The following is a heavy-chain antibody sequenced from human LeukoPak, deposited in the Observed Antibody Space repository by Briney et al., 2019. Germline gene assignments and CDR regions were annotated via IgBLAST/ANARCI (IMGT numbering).Heavy chain of an antibody. D-gene: IGHD6-13*01. V-gene: IGHV4-39*07. Sequence: SETLSLTCTVSGGSINNTLFYWGWIRQPPGRGREWIGTVYYDGINYSSPSLKSRVATSVDTSKNQFSLRLSSVTAADTAVYYCASSGWYRGYWGQGTLVTVSS. CDR3: ASSGWYRGY. CDR2: VYYDGIN. J-gene: IGHJ4*02. CDR1: GGSINNTLFY.